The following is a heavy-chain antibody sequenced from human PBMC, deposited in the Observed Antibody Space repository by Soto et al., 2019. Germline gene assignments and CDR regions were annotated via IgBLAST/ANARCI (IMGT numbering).Heavy chain of an antibody. CDR2: ISYGGGTT. D-gene: IGHD1-20*01. V-gene: IGHV3-23*01. CDR3: AKGWYNWNDVFDY. CDR1: EFTFSNYA. Sequence: PGGSLRLSCAASEFTFSNYAMSWVRQAPGKGLEWVSAISYGGGTTYYADSVKGRFTTSRDISKNTLYLQMNSLRAEDTAVYYCAKGWYNWNDVFDYWGQGTLVTVSS. J-gene: IGHJ4*02.